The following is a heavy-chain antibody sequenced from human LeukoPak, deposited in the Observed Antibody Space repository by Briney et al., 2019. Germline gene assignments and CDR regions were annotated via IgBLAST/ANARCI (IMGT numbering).Heavy chain of an antibody. CDR3: ARDQWGNLDRHYYDSSGYYSSY. CDR2: IYYSGST. V-gene: IGHV4-39*07. CDR1: GGSISSSSYY. Sequence: SETLSLTCTVSGGSISSSSYYWGWIRQPPGKGLEWIGSIYYSGSTYYNPSLKSRVTISVDTSKNQFSLKLSSVTAADTAVYYCARDQWGNLDRHYYDSSGYYSSYWGQGTLVTVSS. J-gene: IGHJ4*02. D-gene: IGHD3-22*01.